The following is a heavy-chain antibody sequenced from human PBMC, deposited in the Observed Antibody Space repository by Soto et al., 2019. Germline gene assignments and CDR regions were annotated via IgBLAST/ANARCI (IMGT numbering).Heavy chain of an antibody. V-gene: IGHV1-8*01. CDR1: GYTFTSYD. D-gene: IGHD6-19*01. CDR3: ARGIVEFGSGWYRVDYMDV. J-gene: IGHJ6*03. Sequence: ASVKVSCKASGYTFTSYDINWVRQATGQGLEWMGWMNPNSGNTGYAQKFQGRVTMTRNTSISTAYMELSSLRSEDTAVYYCARGIVEFGSGWYRVDYMDVWGKGTTVTVSS. CDR2: MNPNSGNT.